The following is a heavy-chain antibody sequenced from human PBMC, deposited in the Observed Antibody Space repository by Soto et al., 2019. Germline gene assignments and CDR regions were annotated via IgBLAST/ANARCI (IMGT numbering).Heavy chain of an antibody. D-gene: IGHD5-18*01. CDR2: INPGDSDT. J-gene: IGHJ6*02. V-gene: IGHV5-51*01. Sequence: PGESLKISCKASGYSFTSYWIAWVRQTPGKGLEWMGIINPGDSDTRYSPSFQGQVTISADKSISTAYLQWSSLKASDTAMYYCARLQSTAMVWNYYYGMDVWGQGTTVTVSS. CDR3: ARLQSTAMVWNYYYGMDV. CDR1: GYSFTSYW.